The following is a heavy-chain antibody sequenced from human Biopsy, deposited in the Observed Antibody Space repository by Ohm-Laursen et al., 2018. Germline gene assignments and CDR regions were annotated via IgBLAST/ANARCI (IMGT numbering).Heavy chain of an antibody. V-gene: IGHV1-2*02. J-gene: IGHJ6*02. Sequence: SSVTVSCKASGYTFAGYYLHWVRQAPGHGLEWTGWINPNSGNANYAQSFQGRLTVTRDTSITTAYMELTSLNSDDTAIYYCARVPAYPSIDGYYGLDLWGQGTTVIVSS. CDR2: INPNSGNA. CDR3: ARVPAYPSIDGYYGLDL. D-gene: IGHD2-15*01. CDR1: GYTFAGYY.